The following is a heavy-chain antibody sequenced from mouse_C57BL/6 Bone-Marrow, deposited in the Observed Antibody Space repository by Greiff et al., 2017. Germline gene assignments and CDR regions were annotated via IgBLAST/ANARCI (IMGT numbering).Heavy chain of an antibody. J-gene: IGHJ3*01. Sequence: EVKVEESGPGLVKPSQSLSLTCSVTGYSITSGYYWNWIRQFPGNKLEWMGYLSYDGSNNYNPSLKNRISITRDTSKNQFFLKLNSVTTEDTATYYWARGGYAVGFAYWGQGTLVTVSA. V-gene: IGHV3-6*01. D-gene: IGHD2-2*01. CDR2: LSYDGSN. CDR3: ARGGYAVGFAY. CDR1: GYSITSGYY.